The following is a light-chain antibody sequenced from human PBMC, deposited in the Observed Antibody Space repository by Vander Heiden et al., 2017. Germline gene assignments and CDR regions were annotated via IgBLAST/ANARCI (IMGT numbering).Light chain of an antibody. V-gene: IGKV1-33*01. J-gene: IGKJ4*01. Sequence: QMTQSPSSLSASVGDRVTITCQASQDISNHLNWYQQKPRKAPEVLIYDASNLATGVPSRFSGSGSGTDFTFTISSLQPEDIATYYCQQYDDLLTFGGGTKVXIK. CDR3: QQYDDLLT. CDR1: QDISNH. CDR2: DAS.